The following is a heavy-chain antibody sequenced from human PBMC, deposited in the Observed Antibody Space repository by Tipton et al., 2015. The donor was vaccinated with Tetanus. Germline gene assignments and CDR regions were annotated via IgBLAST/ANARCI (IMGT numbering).Heavy chain of an antibody. D-gene: IGHD3-22*01. V-gene: IGHV4-34*01. CDR2: INHSGIT. CDR1: GGSFSSYY. Sequence: TLSLTCAVYGGSFSSYYWSWIRQPPGKGLEWIGEINHSGITNYNPSLKSRVTISVDTSKNQFSLKLSSVTAADTAVYYCARLPYDSSGYYDYAGDAFDIWGQGTMVTVSS. CDR3: ARLPYDSSGYYDYAGDAFDI. J-gene: IGHJ3*02.